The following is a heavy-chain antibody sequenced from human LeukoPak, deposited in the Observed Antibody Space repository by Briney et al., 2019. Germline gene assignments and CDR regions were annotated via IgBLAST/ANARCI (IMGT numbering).Heavy chain of an antibody. CDR2: IYYSGST. J-gene: IGHJ4*02. Sequence: PSETLSLTCTVSGGSISSYYWSWIRQPPGKGLEWIGYIYYSGSTNYNPPLKSRVTISVGTSKNQFSLKLSSVTAADTAVYYCARGDGGFDYWGQGTLVTVSS. V-gene: IGHV4-59*01. CDR3: ARGDGGFDY. CDR1: GGSISSYY. D-gene: IGHD3-10*01.